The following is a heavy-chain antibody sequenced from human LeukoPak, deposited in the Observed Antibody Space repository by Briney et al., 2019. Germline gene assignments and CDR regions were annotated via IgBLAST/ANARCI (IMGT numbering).Heavy chain of an antibody. V-gene: IGHV3-48*01. J-gene: IGHJ5*02. CDR3: ARGGTRTSMITFGGVIVSPGGFDP. CDR2: ISSSSGTI. CDR1: GFTFSSYS. D-gene: IGHD3-16*02. Sequence: PGGSLRLSCAAPGFTFSSYSMNWVRQAPGKGLEWVSYISSSSGTIYYADSVKGRFTISRDNAKNSLYLQMNSLRAEDTAVYYCARGGTRTSMITFGGVIVSPGGFDPWGQGTLVTVSS.